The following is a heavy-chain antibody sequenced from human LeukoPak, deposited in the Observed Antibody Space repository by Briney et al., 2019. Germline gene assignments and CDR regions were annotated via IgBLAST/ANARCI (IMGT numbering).Heavy chain of an antibody. CDR2: INPNSGGT. V-gene: IGHV1-2*02. Sequence: GASVKVSCKASGYTFTGYYMHWVRQAPGQGLEWMGWINPNSGGTNYAQKFQGRVTMTRDTSIITAYMQLSRLRSDDTAVYYCATRTLVGATHSDYWGQGTLVTVSS. CDR3: ATRTLVGATHSDY. D-gene: IGHD1-26*01. CDR1: GYTFTGYY. J-gene: IGHJ4*02.